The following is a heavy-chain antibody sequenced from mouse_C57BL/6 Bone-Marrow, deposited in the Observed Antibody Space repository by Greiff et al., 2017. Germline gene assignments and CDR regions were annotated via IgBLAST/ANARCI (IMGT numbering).Heavy chain of an antibody. CDR3: ARRYGSLDY. D-gene: IGHD1-1*01. V-gene: IGHV1-64*01. J-gene: IGHJ2*01. CDR1: GYTFTSYW. CDR2: IHPNSGST. Sequence: QVQLQQPGAELVKPGASVKLSCKASGYTFTSYWMHWVKQRPGQGLEWIGMIHPNSGSTNYNEKFKSKATLTVDKSSITAYLQLSSLTSEDSAVYYCARRYGSLDYWGQGTTLTVSS.